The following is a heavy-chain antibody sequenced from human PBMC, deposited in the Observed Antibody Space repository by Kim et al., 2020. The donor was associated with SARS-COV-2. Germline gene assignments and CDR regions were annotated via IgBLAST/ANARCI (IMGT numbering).Heavy chain of an antibody. J-gene: IGHJ6*01. Sequence: GGSLRLSCAASGFTFSSYGMHWVRQAPGKGLEWVAVISYDGSNKYYADSVKGRFTISRDNSKNTLYLQMNSLRAEDTAVYYCAKGSLTLSIAAALNGMDV. CDR1: GFTFSSYG. V-gene: IGHV3-30*18. D-gene: IGHD6-13*01. CDR3: AKGSLTLSIAAALNGMDV. CDR2: ISYDGSNK.